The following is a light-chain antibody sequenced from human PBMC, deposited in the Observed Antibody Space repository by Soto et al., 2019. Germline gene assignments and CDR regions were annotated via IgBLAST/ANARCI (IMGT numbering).Light chain of an antibody. Sequence: QSVLTQPPSASGSPGQSVAISCTGTSXDVGGYNYVSWYQQHPGKAPKLMIYEVNKRPSGVPDRFSGSKSGNTASLTVSGLQAEDEADYYCQSYDSSLSASYVFGGGTKVTV. V-gene: IGLV2-8*01. CDR2: EVN. CDR3: QSYDSSLSASYV. CDR1: SXDVGGYNY. J-gene: IGLJ1*01.